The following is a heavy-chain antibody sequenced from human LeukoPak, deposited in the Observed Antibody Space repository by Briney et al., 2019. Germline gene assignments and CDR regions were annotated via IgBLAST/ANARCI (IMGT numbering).Heavy chain of an antibody. D-gene: IGHD3-22*01. CDR1: GFTFSDYY. CDR3: AKRGVVIRVILVGFHKEAYYFDS. CDR2: ISDTGGRT. Sequence: GGSLRLSCAASGFTFSDYYMSWIRQAPGKGLEWVAGISDTGGRTNYADSVKGRFTISRDNPKNTLYLQMNSLRAEDTAVYFCAKRGVVIRVILVGFHKEAYYFDSWGQGALVTVSS. J-gene: IGHJ4*02. V-gene: IGHV3-23*01.